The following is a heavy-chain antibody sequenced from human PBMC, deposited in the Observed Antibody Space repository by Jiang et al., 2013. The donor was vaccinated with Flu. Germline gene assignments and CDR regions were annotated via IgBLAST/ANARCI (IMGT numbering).Heavy chain of an antibody. CDR3: ARIRRAVAGTGWCMDV. CDR2: IDWDDDK. D-gene: IGHD6-19*01. J-gene: IGHJ6*02. CDR1: GFSLSTSGMC. Sequence: KPTQTLTLTCTFSGFSLSTSGMCVSWIRQPPGKALEWLARIDWDDDKYYSTSLKTRLTISKDTSKNQVVLTMTNMDPVDTATYYCARIRRAVAGTGWCMDVWGQGTTVTVSS. V-gene: IGHV2-70*11.